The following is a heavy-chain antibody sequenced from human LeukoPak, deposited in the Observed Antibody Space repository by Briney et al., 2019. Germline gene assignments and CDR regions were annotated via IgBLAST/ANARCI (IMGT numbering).Heavy chain of an antibody. J-gene: IGHJ6*03. V-gene: IGHV3-7*01. D-gene: IGHD3-10*01. CDR1: GFTFSQYL. CDR3: ARSGRGVDSFYFYMDV. Sequence: GGSLRLSCAASGFTFSQYLMSWVRQAPGKGLEWVANIKHDGSEKQDGSEKNYVDSVKGRFTISRDNAKNSLYLQMNSLRAEDTAVYYCARSGRGVDSFYFYMDVWDKGTTVTVSS. CDR2: IKHDGSEKQDGSEK.